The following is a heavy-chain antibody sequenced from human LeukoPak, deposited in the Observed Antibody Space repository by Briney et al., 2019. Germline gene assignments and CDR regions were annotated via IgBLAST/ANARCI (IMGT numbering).Heavy chain of an antibody. CDR2: IKQDGSEK. CDR3: AGDVSSSWLDAFDI. D-gene: IGHD6-13*01. Sequence: GGSLRLSCAASGFTFSSYWMSWVRQAPGKGLEWVANIKQDGSEKYYVDSVKGRFTISRDNAQNSLYLQMNSLTAEDTAVYFCAGDVSSSWLDAFDIWGQGIMVTVSS. CDR1: GFTFSSYW. J-gene: IGHJ3*02. V-gene: IGHV3-7*01.